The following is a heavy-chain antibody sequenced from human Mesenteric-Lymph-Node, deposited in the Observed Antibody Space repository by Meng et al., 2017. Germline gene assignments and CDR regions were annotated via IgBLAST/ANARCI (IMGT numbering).Heavy chain of an antibody. CDR2: IYYSGST. CDR1: GGSISSSSYY. J-gene: IGHJ4*02. CDR3: ARIAVAGTFDY. D-gene: IGHD6-19*01. Sequence: QLKLQEAGPGRVKPSETRSPTCTVSGGSISSSSYYWGWIRQPPGKGLEWIGSIYYSGSTYYHPSLKSRVTISVDTSKNQFSLKLSSVTAADTAVYYCARIAVAGTFDYWGQGTLVTVSS. V-gene: IGHV4-39*01.